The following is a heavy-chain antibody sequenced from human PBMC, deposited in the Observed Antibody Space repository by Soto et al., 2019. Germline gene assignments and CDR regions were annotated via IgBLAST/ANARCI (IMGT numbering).Heavy chain of an antibody. Sequence: QVQLQESGPGLVKPSETLSLTCTVSGGSVSSGSYYWSWIRQPPGKGLEWIGYIYYSGSTNYNPSLKSRVTISVDTSKNQFSLKLSSVTAADTAVYYWGRRNGDNYWGQGTLVTVSS. V-gene: IGHV4-61*01. CDR3: GRRNGDNY. CDR2: IYYSGST. CDR1: GGSVSSGSYY. D-gene: IGHD3-10*01. J-gene: IGHJ4*02.